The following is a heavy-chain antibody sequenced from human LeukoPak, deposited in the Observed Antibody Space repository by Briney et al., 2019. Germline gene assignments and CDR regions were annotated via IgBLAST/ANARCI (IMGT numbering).Heavy chain of an antibody. Sequence: ASVKVSCKASGGTFISYAISWVRQAPGQGLEWMGIINPSGGSTTYAQRFQGRVTMTGDTSTSTVYMELSSLRSEDTAVYYCARVPGDSGSYYSVYWGQGTLVTVSS. D-gene: IGHD1-26*01. CDR3: ARVPGDSGSYYSVY. V-gene: IGHV1-46*03. CDR2: INPSGGST. CDR1: GGTFISYA. J-gene: IGHJ4*02.